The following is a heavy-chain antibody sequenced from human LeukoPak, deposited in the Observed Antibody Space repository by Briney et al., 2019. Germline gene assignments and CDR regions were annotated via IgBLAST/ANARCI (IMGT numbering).Heavy chain of an antibody. J-gene: IGHJ3*02. V-gene: IGHV1-69*05. D-gene: IGHD3-9*01. Sequence: SVKVSCKASGGTFSNYAISWVRQAPGQGLEWMGGIIPIFGTANYAQKFQGRVTITTDESTSTAYMELRSLRSDDTAVYYCARVPLRYFDRLAPDGDAFDIWGQGTMVTVSS. CDR1: GGTFSNYA. CDR3: ARVPLRYFDRLAPDGDAFDI. CDR2: IIPIFGTA.